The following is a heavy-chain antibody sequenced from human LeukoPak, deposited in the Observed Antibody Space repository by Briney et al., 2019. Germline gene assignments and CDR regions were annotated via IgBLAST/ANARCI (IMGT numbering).Heavy chain of an antibody. V-gene: IGHV1-69*13. Sequence: ASVKVSCKASGGTFSSYAISWVRQAPGQGLEWMGGIIPIFGTANYAQKFQGRVTITADESTSTVYMELSSLRSEDTAVYYCASTPDSYGTLNWGQGTLVTVSS. CDR2: IIPIFGTA. CDR3: ASTPDSYGTLN. CDR1: GGTFSSYA. J-gene: IGHJ4*02. D-gene: IGHD5-18*01.